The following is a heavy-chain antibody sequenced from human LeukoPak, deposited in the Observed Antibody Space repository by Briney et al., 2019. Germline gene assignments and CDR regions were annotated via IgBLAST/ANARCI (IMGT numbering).Heavy chain of an antibody. J-gene: IGHJ4*02. CDR3: AKRLPHYFDY. CDR1: GFTFSSSA. D-gene: IGHD4-11*01. CDR2: ISGSGGST. Sequence: GGSLRLSCAASGFTFSSSAMSWVRQAPGKGLEWVSVISGSGGSTYYADSVKGRFTISRDNSENTLYLQMNSLRAEDTAVYYCAKRLPHYFDYWGQGTLVTVSS. V-gene: IGHV3-23*01.